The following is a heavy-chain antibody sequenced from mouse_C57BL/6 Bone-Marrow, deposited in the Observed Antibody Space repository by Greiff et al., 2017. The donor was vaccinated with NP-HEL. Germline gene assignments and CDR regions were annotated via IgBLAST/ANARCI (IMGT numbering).Heavy chain of an antibody. CDR1: GYTFTDYY. D-gene: IGHD1-1*01. CDR2: INPYNGGT. J-gene: IGHJ1*03. V-gene: IGHV1-19*01. Sequence: EVQLQQSGPVLVKPGASVKMSCKASGYTFTDYYMNWVQQSHGKSLEWIGVINPYNGGTSYNQKFKGKATLTVDKSSSTAYMELNSLTSEDSAVYYCARILRWYFDVWGTGTTVTVSS. CDR3: ARILRWYFDV.